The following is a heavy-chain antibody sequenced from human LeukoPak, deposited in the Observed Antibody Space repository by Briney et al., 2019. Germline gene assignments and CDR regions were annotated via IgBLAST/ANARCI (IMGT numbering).Heavy chain of an antibody. Sequence: ASVKVSCKASGGTFSSYAISWVRQAPGQGLEWMGGIIPIFCTANYAQKLQGRVTITADKSTSTAYMELSSLRSEDTAVYYCARGWRTSSFDYWGQGTLVTVSS. CDR2: IIPIFCTA. CDR3: ARGWRTSSFDY. CDR1: GGTFSSYA. D-gene: IGHD2-2*01. J-gene: IGHJ4*02. V-gene: IGHV1-69*06.